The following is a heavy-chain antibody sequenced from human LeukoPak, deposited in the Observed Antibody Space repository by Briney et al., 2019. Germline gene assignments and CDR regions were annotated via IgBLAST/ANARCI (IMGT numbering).Heavy chain of an antibody. Sequence: ASVKVSCKASGYRFTGCYMHWVRQAPGQGLEWMGWINPNSGVTNYAQNFQGRVSMTRDTSISTAYMELSRLRSDDTAVYYCARQQEVSGYFDYWGQGTLVIVSS. CDR1: GYRFTGCY. J-gene: IGHJ4*02. CDR2: INPNSGVT. D-gene: IGHD3-16*02. CDR3: ARQQEVSGYFDY. V-gene: IGHV1-2*02.